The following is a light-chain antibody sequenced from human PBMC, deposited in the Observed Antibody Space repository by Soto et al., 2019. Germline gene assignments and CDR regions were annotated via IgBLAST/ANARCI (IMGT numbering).Light chain of an antibody. J-gene: IGLJ1*01. V-gene: IGLV2-11*01. Sequence: QPVLTQPRSVSGSPGQSVSISCTGTSSDVGGYNYISWYQQHPGKAPKLMIHDVNQRPSGVPDRFSGSRSGNTASLTISGLQPDDEADYYCYSYAGNYIYVFGTGTKVTVL. CDR1: SSDVGGYNY. CDR3: YSYAGNYIYV. CDR2: DVN.